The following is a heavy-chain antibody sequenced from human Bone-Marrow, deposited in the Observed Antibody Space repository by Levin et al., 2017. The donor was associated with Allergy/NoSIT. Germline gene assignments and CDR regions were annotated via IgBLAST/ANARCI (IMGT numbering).Heavy chain of an antibody. Sequence: GESLKISCKGSGYTFTNYWIAWVRQMPGKGLEWMGIIYPGDSNTRYGPSFQGQVTISADKSINTAYLQWNSLKASDTAIYYCARQSTRNGWFNDAFDIWGQGTMVTVSS. V-gene: IGHV5-51*01. D-gene: IGHD6-19*01. CDR3: ARQSTRNGWFNDAFDI. J-gene: IGHJ3*02. CDR2: IYPGDSNT. CDR1: GYTFTNYW.